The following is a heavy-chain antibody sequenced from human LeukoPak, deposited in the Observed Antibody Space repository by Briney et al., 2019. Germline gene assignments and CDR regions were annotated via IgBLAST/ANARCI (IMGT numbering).Heavy chain of an antibody. CDR3: ARMTAAGDY. Sequence: GGSLRLPCAASGFTFSSYSMNWVRQAPGKGPEWVSSISSSSSYIYYADSVKGRFTISRDNAKNSLYLQMNSLRAEDTAVYYCARMTAAGDYWGQGTLVTVSS. D-gene: IGHD6-13*01. J-gene: IGHJ4*02. CDR2: ISSSSSYI. V-gene: IGHV3-21*01. CDR1: GFTFSSYS.